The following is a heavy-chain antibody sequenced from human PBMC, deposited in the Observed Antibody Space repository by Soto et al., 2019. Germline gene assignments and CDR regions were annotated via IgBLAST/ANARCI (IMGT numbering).Heavy chain of an antibody. CDR1: GFTFSSYS. CDR3: AREPTLAYCGGDCYSGHFDD. CDR2: ISSSSSYI. Sequence: GSLRLSCAASGFTFSSYSMNWVRQAPGKGLEWVSSISSSSSYIYYADSVKGRFTISRDNAKNSLYLQMNSLRAEDTAVYYCAREPTLAYCGGDCYSGHFDDWGQGTLVTVSS. J-gene: IGHJ4*02. V-gene: IGHV3-21*01. D-gene: IGHD2-21*02.